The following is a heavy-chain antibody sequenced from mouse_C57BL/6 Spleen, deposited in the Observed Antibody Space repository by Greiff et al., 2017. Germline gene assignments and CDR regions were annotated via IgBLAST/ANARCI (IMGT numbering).Heavy chain of an antibody. CDR3: AREGYYGSSFDY. CDR1: GYTFTSYW. J-gene: IGHJ2*01. Sequence: VQLQQSGAELVRPGSSVKLSCKASGYTFTSYWMHWVKQRPIQGLEWIGNIDPSDSETHYNQKFKDKATLTVDKSSSTAYMQLSSLTSEDSAVYYCAREGYYGSSFDYWGQGTTLTVSS. V-gene: IGHV1-52*01. D-gene: IGHD1-1*01. CDR2: IDPSDSET.